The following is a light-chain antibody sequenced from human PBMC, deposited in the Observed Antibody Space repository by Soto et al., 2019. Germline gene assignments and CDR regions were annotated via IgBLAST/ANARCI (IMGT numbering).Light chain of an antibody. CDR1: QSVSSS. CDR2: GAS. Sequence: EIVMTQSPATLSVSPGERATLSCRASQSVSSSLAWYQQKPGQAPRLLIYGASTRATGIPARFSGSGSGTEFTLTIRSLQSEDFAVYYCQHYNNWPPWTFGQGTKVEIK. J-gene: IGKJ1*01. V-gene: IGKV3-15*01. CDR3: QHYNNWPPWT.